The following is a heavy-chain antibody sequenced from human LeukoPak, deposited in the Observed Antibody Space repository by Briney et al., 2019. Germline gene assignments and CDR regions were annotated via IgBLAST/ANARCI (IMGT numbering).Heavy chain of an antibody. CDR3: VRGCSSTSCYPFDY. J-gene: IGHJ4*02. D-gene: IGHD2-2*01. V-gene: IGHV3-13*01. Sequence: GGSLRLSCAASGFTFSIYDMHWFRQATGKGLEWVSAIGTAFDTSYAGSVEGRFTISRDNARNTLYMQMNSLRAEDTAVYYCVRGCSSTSCYPFDYWGQGTLVTVSS. CDR2: IGTAFDT. CDR1: GFTFSIYD.